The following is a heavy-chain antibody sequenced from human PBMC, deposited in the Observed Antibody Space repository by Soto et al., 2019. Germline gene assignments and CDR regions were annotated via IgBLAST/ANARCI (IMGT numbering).Heavy chain of an antibody. D-gene: IGHD1-1*01. CDR2: INHSGST. J-gene: IGHJ4*02. CDR1: GGSFSGYY. V-gene: IGHV4-34*01. CDR3: ARDLRDRHWQIDY. Sequence: PSETLSLTCAVYGGSFSGYYWSWIRQPPGKGLEWIGEINHSGSTNYNPSLKSRVTISVDTSKNQFSLKLSSVTAADTAVYYCARDLRDRHWQIDYWGQGTLVTVSS.